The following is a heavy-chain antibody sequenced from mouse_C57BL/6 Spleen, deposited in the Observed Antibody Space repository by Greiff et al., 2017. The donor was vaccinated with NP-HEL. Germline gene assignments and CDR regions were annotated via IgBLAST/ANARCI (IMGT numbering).Heavy chain of an antibody. V-gene: IGHV1-52*01. CDR2: IDPSDSET. Sequence: QVQLQQPGAELVRPGSSVKLSCKASGYTFTSYWMHWVKQRPIQGLEWIGNIDPSDSETHYNQKFKDKATLTVDKSYSTAYMHLSSLTSEDSAVYSCARGGVITTVVATYSIDYWGQGTTLTVSS. CDR3: ARGGVITTVVATYSIDY. J-gene: IGHJ2*01. D-gene: IGHD1-1*01. CDR1: GYTFTSYW.